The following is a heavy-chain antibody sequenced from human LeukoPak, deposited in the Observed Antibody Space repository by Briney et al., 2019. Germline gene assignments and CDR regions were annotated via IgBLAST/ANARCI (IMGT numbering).Heavy chain of an antibody. CDR3: ARGWLNWFDP. V-gene: IGHV4-39*07. CDR2: IYYSGST. J-gene: IGHJ5*02. Sequence: KPSETLSLTCTVSGGSISSSSYYWGWIRQPPGKGLEWIGSIYYSGSTYYNPSLKSRVTISVDTSKNQFSLKLSSVTAADTAVYYCARGWLNWFDPWGQGTLVTVSS. D-gene: IGHD5-24*01. CDR1: GGSISSSSYY.